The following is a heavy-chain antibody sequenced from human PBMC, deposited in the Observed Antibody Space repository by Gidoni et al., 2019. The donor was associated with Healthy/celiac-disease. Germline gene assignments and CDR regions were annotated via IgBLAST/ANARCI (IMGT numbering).Heavy chain of an antibody. Sequence: QVQLQESGPGLVKPSETLSLTCPVSGGSISSYYWSWIRQPPGKGLEWIGYIYYSGSTYYNPSLKSRVTISVDTSKNQFSLKLSSVTAADTAVYYCARAAVAGPRPRYCFHPWGQGTLVTVSS. CDR1: GGSISSYY. J-gene: IGHJ5*02. CDR3: ARAAVAGPRPRYCFHP. V-gene: IGHV4-59*01. CDR2: IYYSGST. D-gene: IGHD6-19*01.